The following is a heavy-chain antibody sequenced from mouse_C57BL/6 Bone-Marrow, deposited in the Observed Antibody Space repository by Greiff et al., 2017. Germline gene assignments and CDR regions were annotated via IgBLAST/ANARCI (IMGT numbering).Heavy chain of an antibody. CDR3: ARKKLQQAWFAF. V-gene: IGHV1-81*01. CDR1: GYTFTSYG. D-gene: IGHD4-1*01. J-gene: IGHJ3*01. Sequence: QVQLQQSGAELARPGASVKLSCKASGYTFTSYGISWVKQRTGQGLEWIGKIYPRGGNTDYNEKFKGKATLTADKASSTAYMELRSLTSEDSAVYFCARKKLQQAWFAFWGRGTLVTVSA. CDR2: IYPRGGNT.